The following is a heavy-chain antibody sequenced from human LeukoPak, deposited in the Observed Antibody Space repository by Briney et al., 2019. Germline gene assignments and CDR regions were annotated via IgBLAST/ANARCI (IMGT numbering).Heavy chain of an antibody. CDR3: ARRDVTTHRFDY. Sequence: SETLSLTCTVSGDSISSGASYWSWIRRPPGEGLEWIGYIYHSGTSYYDPSLRSRVTISVDTSKNQFSLNLRSVTDADTAVYYCARRDVTTHRFDYWGQGALVTVSS. D-gene: IGHD4-17*01. J-gene: IGHJ4*02. CDR2: IYHSGTS. V-gene: IGHV4-30-4*01. CDR1: GDSISSGASY.